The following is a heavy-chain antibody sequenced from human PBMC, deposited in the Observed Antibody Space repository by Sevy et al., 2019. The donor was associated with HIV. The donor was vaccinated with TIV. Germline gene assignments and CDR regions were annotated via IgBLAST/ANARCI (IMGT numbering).Heavy chain of an antibody. D-gene: IGHD4-17*01. CDR2: INPNSGGT. CDR3: ASVRADYGDYGGFDY. J-gene: IGHJ4*02. V-gene: IGHV1-2*02. Sequence: ASVKVSCKASGYTFTGYYMHWVRQAPGQGLEWMGWINPNSGGTNCAQKFKGRVNMTRDTSISTAYMGLSGLRSDDTAVYYCASVRADYGDYGGFDYWGQGTLVTVSS. CDR1: GYTFTGYY.